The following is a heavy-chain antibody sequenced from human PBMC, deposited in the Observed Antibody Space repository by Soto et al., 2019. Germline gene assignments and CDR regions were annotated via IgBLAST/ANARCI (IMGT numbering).Heavy chain of an antibody. J-gene: IGHJ6*02. CDR2: IIPIFDTA. Sequence: TSLKVSCKASVGSFSHASINWVGRAPVQLLEWMGGIIPIFDTANYAEKFQGRVTITADESTSTSFMEVSSLRSEDTAVYYCARNGTLTGYSYGMDVWGQGNMVTGS. CDR1: VGSFSHAS. V-gene: IGHV1-69*13. CDR3: ARNGTLTGYSYGMDV. D-gene: IGHD1-1*01.